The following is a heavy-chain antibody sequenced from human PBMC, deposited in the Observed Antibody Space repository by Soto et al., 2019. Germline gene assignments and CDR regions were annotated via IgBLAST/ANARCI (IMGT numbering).Heavy chain of an antibody. CDR2: IYHSGST. J-gene: IGHJ6*02. Sequence: SETLSLTCAVSGGSISSGGYSWSWIRQPPGKGLEWIGYIYHSGSTYYNPSLKSRVTISVDRSKNQFSLKLSSVTAADTAVYYCARGYPPHDYGDYTYYYGMDVWGQGTTVTVSS. CDR3: ARGYPPHDYGDYTYYYGMDV. V-gene: IGHV4-30-2*01. CDR1: GGSISSGGYS. D-gene: IGHD4-17*01.